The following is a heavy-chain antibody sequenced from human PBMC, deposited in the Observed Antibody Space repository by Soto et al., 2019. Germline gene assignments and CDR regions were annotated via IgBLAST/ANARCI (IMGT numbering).Heavy chain of an antibody. J-gene: IGHJ4*02. CDR3: ARGPGYYFDY. CDR1: GFTFSSYA. CDR2: ISSNGGST. Sequence: EVQLVESGGGLVQPGGSLRLSCAASGFTFSSYAMHWVRQAPGKGLEYVSAISSNGGSTYYANSVKGRFTISRDNSKNTLYLQMGSLRAEDMAVYYGARGPGYYFDYWGQGTLVTGSS. V-gene: IGHV3-64*01.